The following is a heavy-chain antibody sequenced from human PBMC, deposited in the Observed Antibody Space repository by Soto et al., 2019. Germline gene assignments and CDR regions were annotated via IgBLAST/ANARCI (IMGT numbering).Heavy chain of an antibody. J-gene: IGHJ4*02. Sequence: SETLSLTCTVSGGSISSSSYYWGWIRQPPGKGLEWIGSIYYSGSTYYNPSLKSRVTISVDTSKNQFSLKLSSVTAADTAVYYCASRPYYYGSGSYPDYWGQGTLVTVSS. V-gene: IGHV4-39*01. CDR2: IYYSGST. CDR1: GGSISSSSYY. CDR3: ASRPYYYGSGSYPDY. D-gene: IGHD3-10*01.